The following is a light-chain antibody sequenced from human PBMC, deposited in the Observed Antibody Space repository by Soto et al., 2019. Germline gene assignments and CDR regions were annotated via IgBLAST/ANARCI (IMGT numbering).Light chain of an antibody. CDR2: GAS. J-gene: IGKJ1*01. CDR1: QSVSRSY. V-gene: IGKV3-20*01. Sequence: EIVLTQSPGTLSLSPGDRATLSCRASQSVSRSYLAWYQQKPGQAPRLLIYGASSRATGIPDRFSGSGSGTDFTLTISRLEPEDFAVYYCHQYDSWTFGQGTKVDIK. CDR3: HQYDSWT.